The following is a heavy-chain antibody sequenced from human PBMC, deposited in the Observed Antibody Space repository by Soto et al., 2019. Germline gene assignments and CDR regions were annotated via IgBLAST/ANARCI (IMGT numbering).Heavy chain of an antibody. CDR1: GYTFTDYH. Sequence: ASVKVSCKASGYTFTDYHLHWVRQAPGQGLEWMGWINPYNGGTNSAQKFHDRVTLTRDTSIGTAYIELSSLRTDDTALYFCATEASISRDPNPHAYWGQGTLVTVSS. CDR2: INPYNGGT. J-gene: IGHJ4*02. CDR3: ATEASISRDPNPHAY. D-gene: IGHD3-3*01. V-gene: IGHV1-2*02.